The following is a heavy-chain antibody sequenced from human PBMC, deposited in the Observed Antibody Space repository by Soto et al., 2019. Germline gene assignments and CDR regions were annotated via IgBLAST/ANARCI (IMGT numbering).Heavy chain of an antibody. CDR3: AKVLTGDLDY. D-gene: IGHD7-27*01. J-gene: IGHJ4*02. CDR2: ISYDENNK. CDR1: GFTFSSYG. V-gene: IGHV3-30*18. Sequence: PGGSLRLSCAASGFTFSSYGMNWVRPAPGKGPEWVAVISYDENNKYYADSVKGRFTISRDNSKNTLYLQMNSLRAEYTDVYYCAKVLTGDLDYWGEGTLVTVSS.